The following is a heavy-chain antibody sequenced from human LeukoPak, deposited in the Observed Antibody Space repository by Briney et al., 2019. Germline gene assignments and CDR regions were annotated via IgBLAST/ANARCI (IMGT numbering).Heavy chain of an antibody. V-gene: IGHV4-38-2*02. D-gene: IGHD2-21*01. CDR2: FYRSGTT. CDR1: GYSISSGYY. J-gene: IGHJ5*02. CDR3: ARVILRGRFDP. Sequence: SEALSLTCTVSGYSISSGYYWGWIRQPPGKGLEWIGSFYRSGTTCYNPSLRSRVTISVDTSKNQFSLKLSSVTAGDTAVYYCARVILRGRFDPWGQGTLVTVSS.